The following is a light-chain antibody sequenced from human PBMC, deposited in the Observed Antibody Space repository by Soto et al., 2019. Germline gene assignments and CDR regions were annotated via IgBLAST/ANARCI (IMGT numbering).Light chain of an antibody. CDR3: QHYGSSLSIT. V-gene: IGKV3-20*01. CDR2: GAS. Sequence: ESVLTQSPRTLSLSPGERATLSCRASQSVSSSYLAWYQQKPGQAPRLLIYGASSRATGIPNRFSGSGSGTDFTLTISRLEPEDFAVYYCQHYGSSLSITFGQGHDWRLN. CDR1: QSVSSSY. J-gene: IGKJ5*01.